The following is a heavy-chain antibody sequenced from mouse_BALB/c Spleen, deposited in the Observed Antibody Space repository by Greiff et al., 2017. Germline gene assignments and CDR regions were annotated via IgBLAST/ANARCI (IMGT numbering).Heavy chain of an antibody. J-gene: IGHJ3*01. V-gene: IGHV5-6-5*01. CDR3: ARGYGYDEGTWFAY. Sequence: DVHLVESGGGLVKPGGSLKLSCAASGFTFSSYAMSWVRQTPEKRLEWVASISSGGSTYYPDSVKGRFTISRDNARNILYLQMSSLRSEDTAMYYCARGYGYDEGTWFAYWGQGTLVTVSA. CDR1: GFTFSSYA. CDR2: ISSGGST. D-gene: IGHD2-2*01.